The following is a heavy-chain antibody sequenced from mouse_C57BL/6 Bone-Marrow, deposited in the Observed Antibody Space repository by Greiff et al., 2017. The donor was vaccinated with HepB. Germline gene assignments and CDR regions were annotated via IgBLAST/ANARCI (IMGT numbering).Heavy chain of an antibody. J-gene: IGHJ4*01. CDR1: GFTFSSYA. CDR3: VYDYDEG. CDR2: ISDGGSYT. Sequence: EVKLLESGGGLVKPGGSLKLSCAASGFTFSSYAMSWVRQTPEKRLEWVATISDGGSYTYYPDNVKGRFTISRDNAKNNLYLQMSHLKSEDTAMYYCVYDYDEGWGQGTSVTVSS. V-gene: IGHV5-4*03. D-gene: IGHD2-4*01.